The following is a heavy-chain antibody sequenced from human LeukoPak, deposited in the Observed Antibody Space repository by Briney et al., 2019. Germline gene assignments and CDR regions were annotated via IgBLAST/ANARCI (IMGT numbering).Heavy chain of an antibody. CDR1: GGSISNYY. CDR3: ARGYYDSTGYYYPSFDY. J-gene: IGHJ4*02. CDR2: MHSSGST. Sequence: SETLSLTCSVSGGSISNYYWNWLRQPAGKGLEWIGRMHSSGSTNYNPSLKSRVTMSVDTSKNQFSLKLRSVTAADTAVYYCARGYYDSTGYYYPSFDYWGQGTLVTVSS. V-gene: IGHV4-4*07. D-gene: IGHD3-22*01.